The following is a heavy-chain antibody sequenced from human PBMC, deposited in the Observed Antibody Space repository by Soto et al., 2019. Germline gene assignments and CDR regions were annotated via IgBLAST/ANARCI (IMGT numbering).Heavy chain of an antibody. CDR2: IKYSGTT. D-gene: IGHD2-2*01. J-gene: IGHJ4*02. Sequence: PSETLSLTCTVSGGSISSSRFHWGWIRQPPGKGLEWIASIKYSGTTFYNPSLKSRVTISVDKSKNQFSLKLSSVTAADTAVYYCARSFGVVAAGPFDYWGQGTLVTVSS. CDR3: ARSFGVVAAGPFDY. V-gene: IGHV4-39*07. CDR1: GGSISSSRFH.